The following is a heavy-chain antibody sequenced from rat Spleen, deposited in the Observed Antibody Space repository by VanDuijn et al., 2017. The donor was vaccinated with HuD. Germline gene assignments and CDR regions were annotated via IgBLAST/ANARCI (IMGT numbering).Heavy chain of an antibody. CDR2: ITNTGDST. J-gene: IGHJ2*01. Sequence: EVQLVESGGGLVQPGRSLKLSCVASGFTFNNYWMTWIRQALGKGLEWVASITNTGDSTYYPDSVKDRFTISRDNAKSTLNLQVSSLRSEDTATYYCTRGGEPRSWGQGVMVTVSS. CDR3: TRGGEPRS. V-gene: IGHV5-31*01. CDR1: GFTFNNYW.